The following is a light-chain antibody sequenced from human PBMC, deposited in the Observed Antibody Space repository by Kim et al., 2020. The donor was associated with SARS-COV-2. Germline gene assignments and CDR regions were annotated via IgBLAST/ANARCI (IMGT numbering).Light chain of an antibody. CDR2: AAY. J-gene: IGKJ5*01. CDR3: KKYNRAPQNT. CDR1: QGISKY. V-gene: IGKV1-27*01. Sequence: SEREKVTVTCRASQGISKYMSWYQHKQRQVPQLLFYAAYTLESGVPSRFRGSGSGRDFTLSITSLLPEDDATYFSKKYNRAPQNTFGQGTRLEIK.